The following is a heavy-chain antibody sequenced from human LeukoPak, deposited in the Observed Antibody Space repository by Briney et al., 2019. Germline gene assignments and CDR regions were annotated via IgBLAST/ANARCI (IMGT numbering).Heavy chain of an antibody. V-gene: IGHV3-21*06. J-gene: IGHJ6*02. CDR3: AKVLGHDSSGYYYYGMDV. CDR1: GFTFGAYT. Sequence: GGSLRLSCAASGFTFGAYTINWVRQAPGKGLEWVSCIFSRSESILYADSVKGRFTISRDNDKNLLYLQMDSLRVEDTDVYYCAKVLGHDSSGYYYYGMDVWGQGTTVTVSS. D-gene: IGHD3-22*01. CDR2: IFSRSESI.